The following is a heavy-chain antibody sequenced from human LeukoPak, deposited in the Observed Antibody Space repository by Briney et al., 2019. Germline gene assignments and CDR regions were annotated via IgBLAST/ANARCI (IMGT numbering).Heavy chain of an antibody. CDR2: IGHDESIK. Sequence: GGSLRLSCAASGFTLSNYGMHWVRQAPGKGLEWVAFIGHDESIKFYPDSVRDRFTISRDSSKNTLYLQMNSLRAEDTAVYYCAKGLGLAAREYFDYWGQGTLVSVSS. V-gene: IGHV3-30*02. D-gene: IGHD6-6*01. CDR1: GFTLSNYG. J-gene: IGHJ4*02. CDR3: AKGLGLAAREYFDY.